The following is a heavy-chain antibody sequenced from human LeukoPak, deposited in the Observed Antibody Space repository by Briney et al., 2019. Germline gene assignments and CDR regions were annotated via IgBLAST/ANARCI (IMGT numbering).Heavy chain of an antibody. CDR2: IYYSGST. V-gene: IGHV4-39*07. CDR3: ARVRGYCSGGSCYPYYYGMDV. D-gene: IGHD2-15*01. Sequence: SETLSLTCTVSGGSISSSSYYWGWIRQPPGKGLEWIGSIYYSGSTYYNPSLKSRVTISVDTSKNQFSLKLSSVTAADTAVYYCARVRGYCSGGSCYPYYYGMDVWGQGTTVTVSS. J-gene: IGHJ6*02. CDR1: GGSISSSSYY.